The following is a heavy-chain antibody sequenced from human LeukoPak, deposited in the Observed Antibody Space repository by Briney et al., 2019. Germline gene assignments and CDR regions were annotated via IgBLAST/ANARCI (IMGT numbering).Heavy chain of an antibody. CDR3: AKGRGVAVPFY. V-gene: IGHV3-43*02. CDR2: ISGDGGST. D-gene: IGHD6-19*01. Sequence: PGGSLRLSCAASGFTLNSYWMSWVRQAPGKGLEWVSLISGDGGSTYYADSVKGRFTISRDNSKNSLYLQMNSLRTEDTALYYCAKGRGVAVPFYWGQGTLVTVSS. CDR1: GFTLNSYW. J-gene: IGHJ4*02.